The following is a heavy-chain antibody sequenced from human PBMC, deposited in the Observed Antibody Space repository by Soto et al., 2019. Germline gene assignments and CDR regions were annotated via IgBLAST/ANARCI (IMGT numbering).Heavy chain of an antibody. CDR1: GRSMISYY. CDR2: IYTGGNT. J-gene: IGHJ4*02. CDR3: AREGDDRHFFFDS. V-gene: IGHV4-4*07. D-gene: IGHD3-3*02. Sequence: PSETLSLTCNVSGRSMISYYWSWIRQPAGKGPEWIGRIYTGGNTNYNPSLKSRVTMSVDTSKSQFSLKLTSVTAADTAVYYCAREGDDRHFFFDSWGQGTLVTVPQ.